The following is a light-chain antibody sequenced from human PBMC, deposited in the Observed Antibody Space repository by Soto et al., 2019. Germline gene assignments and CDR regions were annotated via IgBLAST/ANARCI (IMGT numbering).Light chain of an antibody. V-gene: IGKV1-33*01. CDR3: QRYDSLPPT. Sequence: DIQMTQSPSSLSASVGDRVTITCQASHDIKKYLNGYQEKPGKAPKLLIYDASNLQTGVPSRFSGSGSGTHFTFTISSLQPEDIATYYCQRYDSLPPTFGQGTRLDIK. CDR1: HDIKKY. J-gene: IGKJ5*01. CDR2: DAS.